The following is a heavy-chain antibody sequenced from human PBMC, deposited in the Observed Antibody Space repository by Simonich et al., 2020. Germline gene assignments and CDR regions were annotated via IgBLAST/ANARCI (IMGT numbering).Heavy chain of an antibody. J-gene: IGHJ4*02. D-gene: IGHD5-12*01. Sequence: QVQLQESGPGLVKPSETLSLTCTVSGGSISRYYWSWIRQPPGKGLEWIGYIYYRWSTNYNPPPKSRVTISVDTSKNQFSLKLSSVTAADTAVYYCARHDRWLQFYFDYWGQGTLVTVSS. CDR1: GGSISRYY. CDR3: ARHDRWLQFYFDY. CDR2: IYYRWST. V-gene: IGHV4-59*08.